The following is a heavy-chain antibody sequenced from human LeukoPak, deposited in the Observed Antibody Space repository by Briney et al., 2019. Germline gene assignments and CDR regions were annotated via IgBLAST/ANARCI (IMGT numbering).Heavy chain of an antibody. CDR3: ARDQTPFY. J-gene: IGHJ4*02. CDR1: GLTFSSYW. Sequence: GGSLKLSCAASGLTFSSYWMRWVRQAPGKGLEWVANIKRDGSEKYYVDSVKGRFTISRDNAKNSLYLQMNSLRDEDTAVYYCARDQTPFYWGQGSLVTVSS. D-gene: IGHD2-15*01. CDR2: IKRDGSEK. V-gene: IGHV3-7*01.